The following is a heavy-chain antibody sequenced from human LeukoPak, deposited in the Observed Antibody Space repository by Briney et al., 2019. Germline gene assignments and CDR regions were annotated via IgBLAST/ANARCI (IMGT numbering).Heavy chain of an antibody. D-gene: IGHD5-24*01. CDR1: GDSISSSSSY. Sequence: SETLSLTCTVSGDSISSSSSYWGWIRQPPGKGLEWIGSIYYSGSSFDNPALKSRVTIDTSKNQFSLKLSSVTAADTAVYYCARHRSGWLQSSFDYWGQGTLVTVSS. CDR2: IYYSGSS. V-gene: IGHV4-39*01. J-gene: IGHJ4*02. CDR3: ARHRSGWLQSSFDY.